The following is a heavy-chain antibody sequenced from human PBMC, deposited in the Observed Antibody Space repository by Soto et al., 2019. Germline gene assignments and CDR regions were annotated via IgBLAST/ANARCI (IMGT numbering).Heavy chain of an antibody. J-gene: IGHJ5*02. V-gene: IGHV3-23*01. Sequence: GGSLRLSCASSGFTFSSYAMSWVRQAPGKGLEWVSAISGSGGSTYYADSVKGRFTISRDNSKNTLYLQMNSLRAEDTAVYYCAKGLWFGELTYNWFDPWGQGTMVTVS. CDR2: ISGSGGST. D-gene: IGHD3-10*01. CDR1: GFTFSSYA. CDR3: AKGLWFGELTYNWFDP.